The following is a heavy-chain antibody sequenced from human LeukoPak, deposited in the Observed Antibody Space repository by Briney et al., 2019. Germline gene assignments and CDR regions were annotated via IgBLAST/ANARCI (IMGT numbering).Heavy chain of an antibody. D-gene: IGHD3-3*01. V-gene: IGHV3-30*03. J-gene: IGHJ4*02. CDR1: GFTFSNHG. CDR3: ARDRAWNYFDS. CDR2: ISSDGSRK. Sequence: GGSLRLSCAPSGFTFSNHGMHWVRQAPGKGLEWVAIISSDGSRKYYAHSVEGRFTISRDNSKNTLYLQMDSLRAEDTAVYYCARDRAWNYFDSWGQGTLVTVSS.